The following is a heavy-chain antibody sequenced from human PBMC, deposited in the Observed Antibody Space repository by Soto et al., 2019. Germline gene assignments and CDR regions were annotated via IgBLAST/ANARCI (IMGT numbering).Heavy chain of an antibody. CDR2: INPSGGST. D-gene: IGHD1-7*01. V-gene: IGHV1-46*01. CDR3: ARDLVKSHNWNYDPLRNPFDI. J-gene: IGHJ3*02. CDR1: GYTFTSYY. Sequence: ASVKVCCKASGYTFTSYYMHWVRQAPGQGLEWMGIINPSGGSTSYAQKFQGRVTMTRDTSTSTVYMELSSLRSEDTAVYYCARDLVKSHNWNYDPLRNPFDIWGEVPIFPVS.